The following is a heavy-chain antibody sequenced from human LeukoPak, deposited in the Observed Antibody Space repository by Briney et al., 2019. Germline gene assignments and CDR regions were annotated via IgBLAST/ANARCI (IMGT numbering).Heavy chain of an antibody. CDR2: ISSSSSYI. Sequence: GGSLRLSCAASGFTFSSYSMNWVRQAPGKGLEWVSSISSSSSYIYYADSVKGRFTISRDNAKNSLYLQMNSLRAEDTAVYYCARGLVSSPPNDYWGQGTLVTVSS. D-gene: IGHD6-6*01. J-gene: IGHJ4*02. V-gene: IGHV3-21*01. CDR3: ARGLVSSPPNDY. CDR1: GFTFSSYS.